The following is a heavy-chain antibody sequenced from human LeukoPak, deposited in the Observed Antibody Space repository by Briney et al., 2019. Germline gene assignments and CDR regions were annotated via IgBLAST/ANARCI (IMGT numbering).Heavy chain of an antibody. D-gene: IGHD3-10*01. V-gene: IGHV4-34*01. Sequence: PSEPLSLTCAVYGGSFSGYYWSWIRQPPGKGLEWIGEINHSGSTNYNPSLKSRVTISVDTSKNQFSLKLSSVTAADTAVYYCARRLPYQTLNYYGSGRTNWFDPWGQGTLVTVSS. CDR1: GGSFSGYY. J-gene: IGHJ5*02. CDR2: INHSGST. CDR3: ARRLPYQTLNYYGSGRTNWFDP.